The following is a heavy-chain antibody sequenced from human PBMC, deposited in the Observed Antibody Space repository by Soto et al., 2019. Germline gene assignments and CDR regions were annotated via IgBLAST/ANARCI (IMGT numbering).Heavy chain of an antibody. J-gene: IGHJ4*02. CDR1: GYTFTSYA. V-gene: IGHV1-46*01. CDR2: INPSGGST. Sequence: ASVKVSCKASGYTFTSYAMHWVRQAPGQGLEWMGIINPSGGSTSYAQKFQGRVTMTRDTSTSTVYMELSSLRSEDTAVYYCARSSGGGSYWINFDYWGQGTLVTVSS. CDR3: ARSSGGGSYWINFDY. D-gene: IGHD1-26*01.